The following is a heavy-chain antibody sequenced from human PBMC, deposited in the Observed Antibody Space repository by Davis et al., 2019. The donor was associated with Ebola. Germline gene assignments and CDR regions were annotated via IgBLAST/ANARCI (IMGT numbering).Heavy chain of an antibody. Sequence: PGGSLRLSCQASGYVFGSHWIGWVRQTPGKRLESLGILLPSRSLVETSPSREGQVTISADMSTATAFLQWSSLKASDSGIYYCVASTIGLPAGVKTDAFNAWGPGTAVTVSS. D-gene: IGHD2-2*01. CDR1: GYVFGSHW. V-gene: IGHV5-51*01. CDR3: VASTIGLPAGVKTDAFNA. J-gene: IGHJ3*01. CDR2: LLPSRSLV.